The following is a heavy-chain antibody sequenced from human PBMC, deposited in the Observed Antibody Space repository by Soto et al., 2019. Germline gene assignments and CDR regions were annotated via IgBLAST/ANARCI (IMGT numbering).Heavy chain of an antibody. CDR3: ARVVGSMTTVTTDAFDI. J-gene: IGHJ3*02. D-gene: IGHD4-17*01. CDR2: IIPIFGTA. CDR1: GGTFSSYA. Sequence: QVQLVQSGAEVKKPGSSVKVSCKASGGTFSSYAISWVRQAPGQGLEWMGGIIPIFGTANYAQKFQGRVTITEDESTSTAYMELSSLRSEDTAVYYCARVVGSMTTVTTDAFDIWGQGTMVTVSS. V-gene: IGHV1-69*01.